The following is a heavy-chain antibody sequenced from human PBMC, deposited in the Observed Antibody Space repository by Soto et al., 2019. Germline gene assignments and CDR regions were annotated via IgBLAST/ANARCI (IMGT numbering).Heavy chain of an antibody. J-gene: IGHJ4*02. CDR3: ARVDCKRTTCTLFDY. D-gene: IGHD2-15*01. V-gene: IGHV4-61*01. CDR1: GGSVISGSYY. CDR2: VYYNGNG. Sequence: SETLSLTFTVSGGSVISGSYYWSWIRQPPGKGLEWIGHVYYNGNGNYNPSLKSRVTITVDSSNTQFSLWLSSVTSADTATYYCARVDCKRTTCTLFDYWGQGIPVTVSS.